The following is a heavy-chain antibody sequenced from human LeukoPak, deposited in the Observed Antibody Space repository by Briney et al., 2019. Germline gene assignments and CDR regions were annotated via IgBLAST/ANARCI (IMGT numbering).Heavy chain of an antibody. V-gene: IGHV4-34*01. J-gene: IGHJ4*02. D-gene: IGHD3-22*01. CDR1: GGSFSGYY. CDR3: ARRRYYYDSSGYYLRWYYFDY. CDR2: INHSGST. Sequence: SETLSLTCAVFGGSFSGYYWSWIRQPPGKGLEWIGEINHSGSTNYNPSLKSRVTISVDTSKNQFSLKLSSVTAADTAVYYCARRRYYYDSSGYYLRWYYFDYWGQGTLVTVSS.